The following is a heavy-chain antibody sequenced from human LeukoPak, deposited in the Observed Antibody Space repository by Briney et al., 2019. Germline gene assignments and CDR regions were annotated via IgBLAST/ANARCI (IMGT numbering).Heavy chain of an antibody. V-gene: IGHV3-33*06. CDR1: GFTFSSYG. Sequence: GGSLRLSCAASGFTFSSYGMRWVRQAPGKGLEWVAVIWYDGSNKYYADSVRGRFTISRDNSKNTLYLHMNSLRAEDTAVYDCAKDRRHYDILTGYEDWGQGTPVTVSS. CDR3: AKDRRHYDILTGYED. D-gene: IGHD3-9*01. J-gene: IGHJ4*02. CDR2: IWYDGSNK.